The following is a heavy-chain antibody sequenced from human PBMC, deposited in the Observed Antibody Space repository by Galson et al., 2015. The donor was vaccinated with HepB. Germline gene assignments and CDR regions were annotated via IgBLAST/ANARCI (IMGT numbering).Heavy chain of an antibody. Sequence: SLRLSCAASGFTFSNYWVHWVRRVPGKGLVWVSRIDNDGSYVNYGDSGQGRFTISRDNAKNTVNLQMNSLRAEDTAVYYCAREFVAVPGRNSDAFDMWGRGTMVTVSS. CDR3: AREFVAVPGRNSDAFDM. V-gene: IGHV3-74*01. CDR1: GFTFSNYW. CDR2: IDNDGSYV. J-gene: IGHJ3*02. D-gene: IGHD6-19*01.